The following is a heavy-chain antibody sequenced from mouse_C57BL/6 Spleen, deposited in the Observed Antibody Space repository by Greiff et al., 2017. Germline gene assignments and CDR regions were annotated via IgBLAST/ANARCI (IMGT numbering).Heavy chain of an antibody. CDR1: GYTFTDYD. V-gene: IGHV1-15*01. J-gene: IGHJ3*01. D-gene: IGHD4-1*01. CDR3: TSDWLTGSAY. Sequence: QVQLQQSGAELVRPGASVTLSCKASGYTFTDYDMHWVKQTPVHGLEWIGAIDPETGGTAYNQKFKGKAILTADKSSSTAYMELRSLTSEDSAVYYCTSDWLTGSAYWGQGALVTVSA. CDR2: IDPETGGT.